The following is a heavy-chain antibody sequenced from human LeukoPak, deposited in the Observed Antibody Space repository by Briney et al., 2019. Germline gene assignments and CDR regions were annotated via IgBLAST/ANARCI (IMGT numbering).Heavy chain of an antibody. J-gene: IGHJ6*03. V-gene: IGHV4-4*07. CDR2: IYSTGRS. D-gene: IGHD3-22*01. CDR3: ARARYYYDSSRYPTHMDV. Sequence: SETLSLTCTVSGGSISNYFWSWVRQPAGKGLEWIGRIYSTGRSDYNPSLKSRITMSVDTSKNQFSLKLSSVTAADTAVYYCARARYYYDSSRYPTHMDVWGKGTTVTISS. CDR1: GGSISNYF.